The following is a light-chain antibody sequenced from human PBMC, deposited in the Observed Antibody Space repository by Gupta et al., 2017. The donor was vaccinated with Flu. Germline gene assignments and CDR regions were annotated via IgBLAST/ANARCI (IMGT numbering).Light chain of an antibody. CDR2: RTA. CDR3: HQYGRSPPWT. CDR1: QSVSS. Sequence: IVLTQYPGTLSLSQGASATLTCRAGQSVSSVAWYQQQPGQSPRLLIYRTASRATGIPDRFSGSGAGTDVTLTISRLEPEDVAIYYCHQYGRSPPWTFGQGTKVEIK. J-gene: IGKJ1*01. V-gene: IGKV3-20*01.